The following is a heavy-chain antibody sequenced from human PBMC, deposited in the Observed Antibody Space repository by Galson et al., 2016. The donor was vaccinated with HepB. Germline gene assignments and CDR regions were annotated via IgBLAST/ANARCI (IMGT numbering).Heavy chain of an antibody. D-gene: IGHD2/OR15-2a*01. J-gene: IGHJ6*02. CDR1: GYTFTSYP. CDR2: ITSGNGNI. V-gene: IGHV1-3*04. Sequence: SVKVSCKASGYTFTSYPLHWVRQAPGQRLECMGWITSGNGNIRYKEQSQGRVTVTRDTSASTAYMELSSLGSEDTAVYYCARGKGFLSYYGMDVWGQGTTVIVSS. CDR3: ARGKGFLSYYGMDV.